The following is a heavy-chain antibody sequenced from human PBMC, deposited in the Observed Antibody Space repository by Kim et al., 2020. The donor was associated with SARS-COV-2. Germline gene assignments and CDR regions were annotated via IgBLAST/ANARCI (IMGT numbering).Heavy chain of an antibody. V-gene: IGHV4-59*13. CDR3: ARRIGSYWYFDL. D-gene: IGHD1-26*01. CDR2: IYYNGVT. J-gene: IGHJ2*01. Sequence: SETLSLTCTVSGGSISSYSWSWIRQPPGKGLEWIGYIYYNGVTNYNTSLKGRVTVSVDTSKNQFSLRLNSVTAADTAVYYCARRIGSYWYFDLWGRGTLVTVSS. CDR1: GGSISSYS.